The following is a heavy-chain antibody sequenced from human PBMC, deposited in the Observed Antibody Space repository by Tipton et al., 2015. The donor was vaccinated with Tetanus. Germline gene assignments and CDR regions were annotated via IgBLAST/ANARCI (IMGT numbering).Heavy chain of an antibody. CDR2: IYYSGRT. J-gene: IGHJ2*01. D-gene: IGHD4-23*01. Sequence: TLSLTCSVSGGSISSYFWSWIRQSPGQGLEWIGLIYYSGRTSYNPSLKSGVTISVDTSKNQLSLKLTSVTAADSAVYYCATMTPVDWYFDLWGRGTLVTVSS. CDR3: ATMTPVDWYFDL. V-gene: IGHV4-59*07. CDR1: GGSISSYF.